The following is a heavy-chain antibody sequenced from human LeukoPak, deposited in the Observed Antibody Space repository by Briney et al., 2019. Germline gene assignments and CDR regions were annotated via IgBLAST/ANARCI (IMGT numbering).Heavy chain of an antibody. CDR1: GYTFTTYY. Sequence: ASVKVSCKASGYTFTTYYINWVRQATGQGLEWMGCMNPNSGHTDYAQKFQGRVTITRNTSITTAYMELTSLRFEDTAVYYCASGIWFGESEGNYWGQGTLVTVSS. CDR2: MNPNSGHT. D-gene: IGHD3-10*01. CDR3: ASGIWFGESEGNY. J-gene: IGHJ4*02. V-gene: IGHV1-8*03.